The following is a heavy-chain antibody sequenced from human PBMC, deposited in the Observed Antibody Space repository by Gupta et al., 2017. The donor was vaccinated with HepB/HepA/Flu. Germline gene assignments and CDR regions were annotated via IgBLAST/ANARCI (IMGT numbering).Heavy chain of an antibody. J-gene: IGHJ4*02. D-gene: IGHD3-3*01. Sequence: QLQLQESGPGLVKPSETLSLTCTVSGGSISSSSYYWGWIRQPPGKGLEWIGSIYYSGSTYYNPSLKSRVTISVDTSKNQFSLKLSSVTAADTGVYYCARHPIWSGYDNWGQGTLVTVSS. CDR2: IYYSGST. V-gene: IGHV4-39*01. CDR3: ARHPIWSGYDN. CDR1: GGSISSSSYY.